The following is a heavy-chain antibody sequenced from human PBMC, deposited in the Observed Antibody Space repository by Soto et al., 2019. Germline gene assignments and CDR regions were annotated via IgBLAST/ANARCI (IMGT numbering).Heavy chain of an antibody. D-gene: IGHD6-19*01. Sequence: PGGSLRLSCAASGFTVSVNYMTWVRQAPGKGLEWVSVIDSGEKTYYADSVKGRLTISRDNTKNTLYLQMNSLRAEYTAVYYCARGAVLYSGAWYNWLDPWGQGTLVTVSS. CDR1: GFTVSVNY. CDR2: IDSGEKT. J-gene: IGHJ5*02. V-gene: IGHV3-53*01. CDR3: ARGAVLYSGAWYNWLDP.